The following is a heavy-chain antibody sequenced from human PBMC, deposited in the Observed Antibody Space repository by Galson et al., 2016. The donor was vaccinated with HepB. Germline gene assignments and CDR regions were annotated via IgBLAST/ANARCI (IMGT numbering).Heavy chain of an antibody. Sequence: CAISGDSVSSNSAAWNWIRQSPSRGLEWLGRTYYRSKWYNGYAESVKSRITINPDTSKNQFSLQLHSVTPDDTAFYYCAGEGASGYALDYWGQGTLVTVSS. J-gene: IGHJ4*02. V-gene: IGHV6-1*01. CDR3: AGEGASGYALDY. CDR1: GDSVSSNSAA. D-gene: IGHD6-25*01. CDR2: TYYRSKWYN.